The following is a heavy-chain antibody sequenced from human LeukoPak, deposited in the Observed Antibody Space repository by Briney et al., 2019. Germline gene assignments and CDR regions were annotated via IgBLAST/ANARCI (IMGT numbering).Heavy chain of an antibody. CDR3: ARGSAVTANNFDF. V-gene: IGHV3-7*01. J-gene: IGHJ4*02. CDR2: IKQDESEK. CDR1: GFTFSNYW. D-gene: IGHD4-11*01. Sequence: PGGSLRLSCVVSGFTFSNYWMSWARQAPGKGLEWVANIKQDESEKYYVDSVKGRFTISRDNAKNSLYLQMNSLRAEDAAVYYCARGSAVTANNFDFWGQGTLVTVSS.